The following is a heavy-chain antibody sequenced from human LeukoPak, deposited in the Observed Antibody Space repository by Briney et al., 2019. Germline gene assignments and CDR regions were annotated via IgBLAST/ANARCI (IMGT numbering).Heavy chain of an antibody. D-gene: IGHD3-22*01. V-gene: IGHV1-2*02. J-gene: IGHJ1*01. Sequence: ASVKVSCKASGYTFTGYYMNWVRQAPEQGLEWMGWINLNSGGTKYIQKFQGRVTMARDTSTSTAYMELSSLRSDDTAVYYCASDNDTRHEHWGQGTLVTVSS. CDR3: ASDNDTRHEH. CDR1: GYTFTGYY. CDR2: INLNSGGT.